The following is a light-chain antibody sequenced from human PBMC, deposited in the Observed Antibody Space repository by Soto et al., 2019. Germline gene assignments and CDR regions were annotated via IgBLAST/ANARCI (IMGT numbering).Light chain of an antibody. V-gene: IGKV1-5*03. J-gene: IGKJ1*01. Sequence: DIQITQSPSTLSVSIADRVTITCRASQSINSWLACYQQKPGKAPKLLLYKASNLESGVPSRFSGSGSGTEFTLTISSLQPDDFATYYCQHYNSYSEAFGQGTKVDIK. CDR1: QSINSW. CDR2: KAS. CDR3: QHYNSYSEA.